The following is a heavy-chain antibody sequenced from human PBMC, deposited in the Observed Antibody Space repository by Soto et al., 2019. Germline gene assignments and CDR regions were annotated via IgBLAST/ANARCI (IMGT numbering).Heavy chain of an antibody. CDR1: GYSFTSYW. CDR2: IYPGDSDT. Sequence: GESLKISCKGSGYSFTSYWISWVRQMPGKGLEWMGIIYPGDSDTRYSPSFQGQVTISADKSISTAYLQWSSLKASDTAMYYCARHEGYYVSPAAGLFDYWGQGTLVTVSS. CDR3: ARHEGYYVSPAAGLFDY. D-gene: IGHD3-10*02. V-gene: IGHV5-51*01. J-gene: IGHJ4*02.